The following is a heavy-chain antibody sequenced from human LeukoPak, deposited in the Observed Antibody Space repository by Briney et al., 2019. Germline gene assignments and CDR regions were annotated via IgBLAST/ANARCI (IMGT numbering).Heavy chain of an antibody. D-gene: IGHD2-2*01. CDR1: GFTFDDYA. J-gene: IGHJ1*01. CDR3: ANFDCSSTSCHLSGYFQH. V-gene: IGHV3-23*01. Sequence: GGPLRLSCAASGFTFDDYAMHWVRQAPGKGLEWVSSISGPGGSTFYADSVKGRFTISRDYSKNMLYLQMSSLRAEDTAVYYCANFDCSSTSCHLSGYFQHWGQGTLVTVSS. CDR2: ISGPGGST.